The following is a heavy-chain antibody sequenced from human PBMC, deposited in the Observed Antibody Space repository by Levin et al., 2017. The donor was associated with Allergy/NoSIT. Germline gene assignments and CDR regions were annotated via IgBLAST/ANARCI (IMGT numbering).Heavy chain of an antibody. J-gene: IGHJ4*02. V-gene: IGHV4-59*08. CDR3: ARFFSSYHSGGYYQPNYFDY. D-gene: IGHD3-22*01. CDR1: GDSTNNYF. Sequence: TLSLTCTVSGDSTNNYFWSWIRQPPGKGLEWIGYISRSGSTRDNPSLRSRLSISVDTSKNHFSLKLNSVTAADTAVYYCARFFSSYHSGGYYQPNYFDYWGQGTLVTVSS. CDR2: ISRSGST.